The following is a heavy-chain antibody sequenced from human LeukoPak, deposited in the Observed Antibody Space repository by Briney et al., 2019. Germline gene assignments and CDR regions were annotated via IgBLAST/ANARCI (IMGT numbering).Heavy chain of an antibody. J-gene: IGHJ6*03. CDR3: ARDETYTSGWQPNHYYYYMDV. D-gene: IGHD6-19*01. V-gene: IGHV4-38-2*02. Sequence: PSETLSLTCNVSAYSITNGYYWGWIRQAPVKGLEWIGSIYHSGSTYYNPSLKSRVTISVDTSKNQFSLKLSSVTAADTAVYYCARDETYTSGWQPNHYYYYMDVWGKGTTVTVSS. CDR1: AYSITNGYY. CDR2: IYHSGST.